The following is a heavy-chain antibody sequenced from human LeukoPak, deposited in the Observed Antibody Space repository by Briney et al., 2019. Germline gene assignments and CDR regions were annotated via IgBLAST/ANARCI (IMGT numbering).Heavy chain of an antibody. CDR2: INHSGST. CDR1: GGSFSGYY. CDR3: ARGRDSSGYYLPLFDY. V-gene: IGHV4-34*01. J-gene: IGHJ4*02. D-gene: IGHD3-22*01. Sequence: PSETLSLTCAVYGGSFSGYYWSWIRQPPGKGLEWIGEINHSGSTSYNPSLKSRVTISVDTSKNQFSLKLSSVTAADTAVYYCARGRDSSGYYLPLFDYWGQGTLVTVSS.